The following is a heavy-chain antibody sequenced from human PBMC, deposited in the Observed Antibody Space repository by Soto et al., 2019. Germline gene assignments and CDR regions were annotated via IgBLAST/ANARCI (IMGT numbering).Heavy chain of an antibody. Sequence: GGSLRLSCAASGFTFSSYAMNWVRQAPGKGLEWVSAISCSGGSTYYADSVKGRFTISRDNSKNTLYLQLNSLRAEDTAVYYCATAKADIGGVVPAYYYGMDVWGQGTPVTVSS. CDR2: ISCSGGST. V-gene: IGHV3-23*01. J-gene: IGHJ6*02. CDR3: ATAKADIGGVVPAYYYGMDV. D-gene: IGHD2-15*01. CDR1: GFTFSSYA.